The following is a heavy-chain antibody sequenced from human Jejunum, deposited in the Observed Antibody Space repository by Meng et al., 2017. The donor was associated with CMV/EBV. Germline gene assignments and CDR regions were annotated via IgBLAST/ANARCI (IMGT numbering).Heavy chain of an antibody. CDR3: ARDQGGRYCSSTSCQSFDY. J-gene: IGHJ4*02. V-gene: IGHV3-74*01. D-gene: IGHD2-2*01. CDR2: INSDGSST. CDR1: FNIYW. Sequence: FNIYWMHWVRQATGKGLVWVSHINSDGSSTNYADYVKGRFTISRDNAKNTLYLQMNSLRAEDTAVYYCARDQGGRYCSSTSCQSFDYWGQGTLVTVSS.